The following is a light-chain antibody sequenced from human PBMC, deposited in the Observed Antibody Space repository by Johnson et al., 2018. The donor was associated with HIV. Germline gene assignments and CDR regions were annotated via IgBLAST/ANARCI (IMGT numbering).Light chain of an antibody. CDR2: DNN. CDR1: SSNIGNNY. CDR3: GPWDSSLRAHYV. Sequence: QSVLTQPPSVSAAPGQKVTISCSGSSSNIGNNYVSWYQQLPGTAPKLLIYDNNKRPSGIPDRFSGSKSGTSATLGIPGLPPGDEAADYCGPWDSSLRAHYVFGTGTKVTVL. J-gene: IGLJ1*01. V-gene: IGLV1-51*01.